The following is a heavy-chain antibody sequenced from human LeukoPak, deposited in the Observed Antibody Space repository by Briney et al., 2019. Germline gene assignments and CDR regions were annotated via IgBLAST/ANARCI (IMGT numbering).Heavy chain of an antibody. CDR1: GGSISDYH. CDR2: IYTSGST. CDR3: ARSTYCGGDCYSWGFDY. J-gene: IGHJ4*02. D-gene: IGHD2-21*02. Sequence: PSETLSLTCTVSGGSISDYHWSWIRQPAGKGLEWIGRIYTSGSTNYNPSLKSRVTMSVDTSKNQFSLKLSSVTAADTAVYYCARSTYCGGDCYSWGFDYWGQGTLVTVSS. V-gene: IGHV4-4*07.